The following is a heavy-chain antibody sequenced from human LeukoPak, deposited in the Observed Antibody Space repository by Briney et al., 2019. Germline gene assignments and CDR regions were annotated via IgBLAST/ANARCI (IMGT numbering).Heavy chain of an antibody. CDR1: GFTFSSYA. CDR3: AKCGGLGPYYFDY. Sequence: GGSLRLSCAASGFTFSSYAMSWVRQAPGKGLEWVSAISGSGGSTYYADPVKGRVTTARDNTKNTLDLGVHSLGGGDTVVYYCAKCGGLGPYYFDYWGEGTLVSVSS. J-gene: IGHJ4*02. CDR2: ISGSGGST. D-gene: IGHD3-16*01. V-gene: IGHV3-23*01.